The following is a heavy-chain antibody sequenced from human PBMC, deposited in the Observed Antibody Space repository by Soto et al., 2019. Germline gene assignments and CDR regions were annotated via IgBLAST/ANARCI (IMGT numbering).Heavy chain of an antibody. CDR3: ARSEATVLDY. Sequence: ETLSLTCTVSGGSISRYYWSWIRQPPGKGLEWIGETHHSGSTNYNPSLKSRVTISVDKSKNHFSLKLSSVTAADTAVYYCARSEATVLDYWGQGTLVTVSS. V-gene: IGHV4-59*12. CDR2: THHSGST. D-gene: IGHD4-17*01. J-gene: IGHJ4*02. CDR1: GGSISRYY.